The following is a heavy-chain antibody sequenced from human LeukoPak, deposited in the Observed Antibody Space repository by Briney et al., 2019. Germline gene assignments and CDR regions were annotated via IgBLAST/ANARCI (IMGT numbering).Heavy chain of an antibody. CDR3: SRESGAFCPFGY. Sequence: PSETLSLTCTVSGGSISSYYWSWIRQPPGKGLEWIGYIFYIGSTNYNPSLKSRVTMSLDESSNQLSLNLTSVTAADTAIYYCSRESGAFCPFGYWGQGTLVIVPS. V-gene: IGHV4-59*12. CDR1: GGSISSYY. D-gene: IGHD1-26*01. CDR2: IFYIGST. J-gene: IGHJ4*02.